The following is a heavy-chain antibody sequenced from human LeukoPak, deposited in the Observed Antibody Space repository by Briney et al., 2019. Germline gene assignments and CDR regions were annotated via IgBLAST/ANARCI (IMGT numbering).Heavy chain of an antibody. CDR2: IYNSGST. J-gene: IGHJ4*02. CDR1: GGSFSGSN. CDR3: VRAYDY. Sequence: SETLSLTCAVYGGSFSGSNWSWIRQAPGKGLEWIGEIYNSGSTIYNPSLKSRVTISVDTSKNQFSLNLISVTAADTAVYYCVRAYDYWGQGTLVTVSS. V-gene: IGHV4-34*01.